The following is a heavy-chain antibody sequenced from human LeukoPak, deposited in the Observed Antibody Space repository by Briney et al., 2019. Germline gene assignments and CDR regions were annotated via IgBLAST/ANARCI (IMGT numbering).Heavy chain of an antibody. CDR2: IKQDGSEK. D-gene: IGHD4-23*01. CDR3: ARDHAAGWELPLNWFDP. Sequence: SGGSLRLSCAASGFTFSSYWMTWVRQAPGKGLEWVANIKQDGSEKFYVDSVKGRFTISRDSAKNSLYLQMNSLRADDAAVYYCARDHAAGWELPLNWFDPWGQGTLVTVSS. CDR1: GFTFSSYW. J-gene: IGHJ5*02. V-gene: IGHV3-7*03.